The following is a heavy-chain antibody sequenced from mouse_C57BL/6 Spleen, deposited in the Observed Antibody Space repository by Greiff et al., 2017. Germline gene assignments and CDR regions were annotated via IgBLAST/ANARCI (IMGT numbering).Heavy chain of an antibody. CDR3: ARNYGSSLAMDY. CDR2: INPSNGGT. D-gene: IGHD1-1*01. V-gene: IGHV1-53*01. Sequence: QVQLQQPGTELVKPGASVKLSCKASGYTFTSYWMHWVKQRPGQGLEWIGNINPSNGGTNYNEKFKCKATLTVDKSSSTAYMQLSSLTSEDSAVYYGARNYGSSLAMDYWGQGTSVTVSS. CDR1: GYTFTSYW. J-gene: IGHJ4*01.